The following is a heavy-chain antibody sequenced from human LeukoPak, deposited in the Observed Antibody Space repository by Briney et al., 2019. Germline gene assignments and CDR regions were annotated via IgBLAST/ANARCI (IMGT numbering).Heavy chain of an antibody. D-gene: IGHD6-13*01. CDR2: INPNSGGT. CDR3: ARAKGVVAAAGTTYNY. V-gene: IGHV1-2*06. Sequence: ASVKVSCKASGYTFTGYYMHWVRQAPGQGLEWMVRINPNSGGTNYAQKFQGRVTMTRDTSISTAYMELSRLRSDDTAVYYCARAKGVVAAAGTTYNYWGQGTLVSVSS. J-gene: IGHJ4*02. CDR1: GYTFTGYY.